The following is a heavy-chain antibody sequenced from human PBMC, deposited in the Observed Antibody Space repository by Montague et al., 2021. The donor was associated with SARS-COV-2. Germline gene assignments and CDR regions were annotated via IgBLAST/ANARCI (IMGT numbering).Heavy chain of an antibody. D-gene: IGHD3-22*01. CDR2: IFHSGRT. J-gene: IGHJ6*02. CDR3: ARGGYYDNTGYYSDCYYNMDV. CDR1: GGSIDSFY. V-gene: IGHV4-59*01. Sequence: SETLSLTCTVSGGSIDSFYWSWIRRPPGKGLEWIGCIFHSGRTYYNPSLKSRVSMSVDTSKNQVSLRLSSLTAADTAVYYCARGGYYDNTGYYSDCYYNMDVWGHGTRSPSP.